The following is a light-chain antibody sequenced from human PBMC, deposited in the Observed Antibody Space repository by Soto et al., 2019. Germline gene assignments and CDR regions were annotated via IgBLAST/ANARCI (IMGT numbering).Light chain of an antibody. CDR1: QXILYNSNKKNS. Sequence: DNMMTQSPDSLAVSLGERATLHCASSQXILYNSNKKNSLAGYQQKPGQPPKLLIYWASTRESGVPDRFSGSGSGTDFTLTSSILHADDVAFYYWQHHYKPPGSFGQGTKVDIK. J-gene: IGKJ1*01. CDR3: QHHYKPPGS. V-gene: IGKV4-1*01. CDR2: WAS.